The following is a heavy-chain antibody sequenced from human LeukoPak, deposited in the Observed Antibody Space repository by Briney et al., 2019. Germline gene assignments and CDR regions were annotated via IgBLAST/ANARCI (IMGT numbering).Heavy chain of an antibody. CDR1: GGSISSNSYY. D-gene: IGHD3-22*01. Sequence: PSETLSLTCAVSGGSISSNSYYWGWIRQPPGKGLEWIGSIYYSGSTYYNPSLKSRVTISVDTSKNQFSLKLSSVTAADTAVYYCAGYDSSGYYYGYWGQGTLVTVSS. J-gene: IGHJ4*02. V-gene: IGHV4-39*07. CDR3: AGYDSSGYYYGY. CDR2: IYYSGST.